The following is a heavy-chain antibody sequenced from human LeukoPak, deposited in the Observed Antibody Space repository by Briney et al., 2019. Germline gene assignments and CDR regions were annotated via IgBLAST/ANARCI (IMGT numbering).Heavy chain of an antibody. J-gene: IGHJ4*02. V-gene: IGHV3-11*06. Sequence: GGSLRLSCAASGFPFSEYSMNWVRQAPGKGLEWISYIGIDSGNTKYADSVRGRFTVSGDKARNSLYLQMNSLRVEDTAVYYCARDRNYAFDNWGQGTLVTVSS. CDR1: GFPFSEYS. CDR3: ARDRNYAFDN. D-gene: IGHD4-11*01. CDR2: IGIDSGNT.